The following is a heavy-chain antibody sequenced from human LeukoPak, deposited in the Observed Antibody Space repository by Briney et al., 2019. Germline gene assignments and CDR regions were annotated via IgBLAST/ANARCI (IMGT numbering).Heavy chain of an antibody. CDR3: AGGDILTGYWFAP. D-gene: IGHD3-9*01. J-gene: IGHJ5*02. V-gene: IGHV4-34*01. Sequence: SETLSLTCAVYGGSFSGYYWSWIRQPPGKGLEWIGEINHSGSTNYNPSLKSRVTISVDTSKNQFSLKLSSVTAADTAVYYCAGGDILTGYWFAPWGQGTLVPV. CDR2: INHSGST. CDR1: GGSFSGYY.